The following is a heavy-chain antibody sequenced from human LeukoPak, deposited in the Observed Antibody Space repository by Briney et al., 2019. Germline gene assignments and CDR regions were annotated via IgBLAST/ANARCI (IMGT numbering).Heavy chain of an antibody. CDR1: KFTFSNSW. J-gene: IGHJ3*02. Sequence: GGSLRLSCAASKFTFSNSWMSWVRQAPGKGLEWVGNISPDGNTKYHAGSVRDRFTISRDNAKNSLYLQMNSLRAEDTAVYYCAASSWYGTFDIWGQGTMVTVSS. CDR3: AASSWYGTFDI. D-gene: IGHD6-13*01. V-gene: IGHV3-7*01. CDR2: ISPDGNTK.